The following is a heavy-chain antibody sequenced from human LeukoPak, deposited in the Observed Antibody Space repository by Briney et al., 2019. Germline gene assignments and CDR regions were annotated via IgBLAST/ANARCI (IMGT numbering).Heavy chain of an antibody. CDR2: IYYSGST. J-gene: IGHJ3*02. CDR1: GGSISSGDYY. Sequence: SETLSLTCTVSGGSISSGDYYWSWIRQPPGKGLEWIGYIYYSGSTYYNPSLKSRVTISVDTSKNQFSLKLSSVTAADTAVYYCARANTEGAFDIWGQGTMVTVSS. V-gene: IGHV4-30-4*08. D-gene: IGHD4-17*01. CDR3: ARANTEGAFDI.